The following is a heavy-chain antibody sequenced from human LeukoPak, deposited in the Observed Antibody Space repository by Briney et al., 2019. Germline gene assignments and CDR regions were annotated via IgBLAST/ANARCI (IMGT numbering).Heavy chain of an antibody. D-gene: IGHD3-10*01. V-gene: IGHV2-5*01. CDR3: AHRLGPLWFGELLPNWFDP. CDR2: IYWNDDK. Sequence: SGPTLVKPTQTLTLTCTFSGFSLSTSGVGVGWIRQPPGKALEWLAIIYWNDDKRYSPSLKSRLTITKDTSKNQVVLTMTNMDPVDTATYYCAHRLGPLWFGELLPNWFDPWGQGTLVTVSS. J-gene: IGHJ5*02. CDR1: GFSLSTSGVG.